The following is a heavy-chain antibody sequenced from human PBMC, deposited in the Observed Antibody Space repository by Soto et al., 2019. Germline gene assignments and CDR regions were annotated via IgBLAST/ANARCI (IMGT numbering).Heavy chain of an antibody. CDR1: GYSFTDYH. D-gene: IGHD2-8*01. CDR3: ARGDSTDCSNGVCSFFYNHDMDV. Sequence: GASVKGSWKGSGYSFTDYHIHWVRQAPGQGLEWLGRINPKSGGTSTAQKFQGWVTMTTDTSISTASMELTRLTSDDTAIYYCARGDSTDCSNGVCSFFYNHDMDVWGQGTTVTVSS. CDR2: INPKSGGT. V-gene: IGHV1-2*04. J-gene: IGHJ6*02.